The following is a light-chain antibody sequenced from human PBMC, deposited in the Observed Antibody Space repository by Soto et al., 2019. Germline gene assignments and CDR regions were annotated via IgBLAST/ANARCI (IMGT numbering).Light chain of an antibody. CDR1: QRVSNS. V-gene: IGKV3-11*01. Sequence: DTLLTQSQDTLSLFPGERVTLSCRATQRVSNSLAWYQQKSGQAPRLLIYDASFRATGIPARFSGSGSGTDFTLTISSLEPEDFAVYYCQQRSNWPITFGQGTRLEIK. CDR3: QQRSNWPIT. CDR2: DAS. J-gene: IGKJ5*01.